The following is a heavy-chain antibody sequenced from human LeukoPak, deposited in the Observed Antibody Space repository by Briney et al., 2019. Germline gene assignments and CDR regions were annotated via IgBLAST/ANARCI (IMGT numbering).Heavy chain of an antibody. D-gene: IGHD5-18*01. V-gene: IGHV3-23*01. CDR1: GLTFSSYA. CDR3: AKDRRPTTKDTGLLGY. Sequence: GGSLRLSCAASGLTFSSYAMSWVHQAPGKGLEWVSAISGSGGSTYYADSVKGRFTISRDNSKNTLYLQMNSLRAEDTAVYYCAKDRRPTTKDTGLLGYWGQGTLVTVSS. J-gene: IGHJ4*02. CDR2: ISGSGGST.